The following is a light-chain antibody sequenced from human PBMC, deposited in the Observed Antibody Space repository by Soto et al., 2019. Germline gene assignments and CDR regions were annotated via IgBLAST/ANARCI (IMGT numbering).Light chain of an antibody. J-gene: IGLJ1*01. Sequence: QSVLTXPASVSGSPGQSITISCTGTSSDVGGYNYVSWYQHHPGKAPKLIIYDVTNRPSGVSNPFSGSKSGNTASLTISGLQPEEEADYYCSSYTTSNTRQIVFGTGTKVTVL. CDR1: SSDVGGYNY. V-gene: IGLV2-14*03. CDR3: SSYTTSNTRQIV. CDR2: DVT.